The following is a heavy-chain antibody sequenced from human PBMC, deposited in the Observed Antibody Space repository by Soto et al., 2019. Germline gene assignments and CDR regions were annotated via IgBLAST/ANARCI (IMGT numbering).Heavy chain of an antibody. CDR3: GRDRAYSSGGYYYYGREV. Sequence: GASVKVSCKASGYTFTSYGISWVRQAPGQGLEWMGWISAYNGNTNYAQKLQGRVTMTTDTSTSTAYMELRSLRSDDTAVYYCGRDRAYSSGGYYYYGREVGGQGTTVTVSS. V-gene: IGHV1-18*01. J-gene: IGHJ6*02. CDR2: ISAYNGNT. D-gene: IGHD6-25*01. CDR1: GYTFTSYG.